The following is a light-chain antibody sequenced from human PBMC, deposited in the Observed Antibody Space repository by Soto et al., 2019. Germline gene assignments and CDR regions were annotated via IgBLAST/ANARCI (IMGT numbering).Light chain of an antibody. Sequence: EIVLTQSPGTLSLSPGERATLSCRASQSISSSFLAWYQQKPGQAPRLLIYGASSRATGIPDRFSGSGSGTDFTLTISRLEPEDFAVFYCQQYDSSPWTFGQGTKGEIK. V-gene: IGKV3-20*01. CDR2: GAS. J-gene: IGKJ1*01. CDR3: QQYDSSPWT. CDR1: QSISSSF.